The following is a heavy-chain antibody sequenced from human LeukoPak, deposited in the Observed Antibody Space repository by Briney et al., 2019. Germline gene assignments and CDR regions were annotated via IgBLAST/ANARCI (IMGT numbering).Heavy chain of an antibody. CDR2: INHSGST. CDR3: AGAPLDY. CDR1: GGSFSGYY. V-gene: IGHV4-34*01. J-gene: IGHJ4*02. Sequence: SETLSLTCAVYGGSFSGYYWSWIRQPPGKGLEWIGEINHSGSTNYNPPLKSRVTISVDTSKNQFSLKLSSVTAADTAVYYCAGAPLDYWGQGTLVTVSS.